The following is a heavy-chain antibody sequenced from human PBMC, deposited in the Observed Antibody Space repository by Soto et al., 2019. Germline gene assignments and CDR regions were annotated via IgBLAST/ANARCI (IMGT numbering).Heavy chain of an antibody. D-gene: IGHD2-15*01. J-gene: IGHJ1*01. CDR3: ARDSNQAVVPDLTVEH. V-gene: IGHV3-30-3*01. Sequence: QVQLVESGGGVVQPGRSLRLSCAASGFTFSSYAMHWVRQAPGKGLEWVAVISYDGSNKYYADSVKGRFTISRVNINNTMYLQRNGLRAETLAVDSCARDSNQAVVPDLTVEHWGQGTLVTVSS. CDR1: GFTFSSYA. CDR2: ISYDGSNK.